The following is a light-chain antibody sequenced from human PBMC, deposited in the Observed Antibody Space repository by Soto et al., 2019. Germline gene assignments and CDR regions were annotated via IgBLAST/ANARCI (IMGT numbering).Light chain of an antibody. V-gene: IGLV2-8*01. CDR2: EVN. J-gene: IGLJ1*01. CDR1: SSDVGGYNY. Sequence: QSALTQPPSASGSRGQSVTISCTGTSSDVGGYNYVSWYQQHPGKAPKLLIYEVNKRPSGVPDRFSGSKSGNTASLTVSGLQAEDEADYYCTSYGGSNKDVFGTGTQLTVL. CDR3: TSYGGSNKDV.